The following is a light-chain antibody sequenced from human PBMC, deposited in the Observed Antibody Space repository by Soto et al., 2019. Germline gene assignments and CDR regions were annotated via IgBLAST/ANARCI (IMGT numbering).Light chain of an antibody. CDR3: QQYGSSPPWT. CDR2: GAS. J-gene: IGKJ1*01. V-gene: IGKV3-20*01. Sequence: DIVLTQSPGTLSLSPGERATLSCRASQSVSSSYLAWYQQKPGQAPRLLIYGASSRATGIPDRFSGSGSGTAFTLTISRLEPEDFAADYCQQYGSSPPWTFGHGTQVEIK. CDR1: QSVSSSY.